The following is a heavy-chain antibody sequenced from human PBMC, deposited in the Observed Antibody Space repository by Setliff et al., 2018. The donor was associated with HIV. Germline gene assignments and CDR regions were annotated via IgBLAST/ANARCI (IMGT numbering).Heavy chain of an antibody. J-gene: IGHJ4*02. V-gene: IGHV4-39*02. CDR3: ARDVGSSAWPFDY. Sequence: SETLSLTCTVSGASTSDRDFYWGWIRQSPGKGLEWIGSVYHAGTAFYNPSLKSRITLSVDTSKNQFSLNPRSVTAADTAVYYCARDVGSSAWPFDYWGQGALVTVSS. CDR1: GASTSDRDFY. CDR2: VYHAGTA. D-gene: IGHD6-25*01.